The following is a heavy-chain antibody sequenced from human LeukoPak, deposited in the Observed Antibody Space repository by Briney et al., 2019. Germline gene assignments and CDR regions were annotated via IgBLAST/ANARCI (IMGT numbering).Heavy chain of an antibody. CDR2: INPRDISA. V-gene: IGHV1-46*01. Sequence: GASVKVSCKATGYKFTKFYMHWVRQAPGQGLEWMGIINPRDISASYAQKFQGRVTMTRDMSTNTVYMELSSLRSEDTAVYYCARGRDGYSFDYWGQGTLVTVSS. CDR3: ARGRDGYSFDY. J-gene: IGHJ4*02. CDR1: GYKFTKFY. D-gene: IGHD5-24*01.